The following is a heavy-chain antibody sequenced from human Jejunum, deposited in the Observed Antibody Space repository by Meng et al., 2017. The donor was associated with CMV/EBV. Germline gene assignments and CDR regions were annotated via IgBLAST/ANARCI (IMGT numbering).Heavy chain of an antibody. V-gene: IGHV4-4*07. CDR1: GDSVSGYY. J-gene: IGHJ4*02. CDR3: AREGRDYGDGGTSLDY. D-gene: IGHD4-17*01. Sequence: QVQLQESGPGLVKPSGXLSLTCXVSGDSVSGYYWGWIRQPAGKGLEWIGRIYYSGNVAYNSALKSRVTMSVDTSKNQFSLKVTSVTAADTAVYYCAREGRDYGDGGTSLDYWGRGTLVTVSS. CDR2: IYYSGNV.